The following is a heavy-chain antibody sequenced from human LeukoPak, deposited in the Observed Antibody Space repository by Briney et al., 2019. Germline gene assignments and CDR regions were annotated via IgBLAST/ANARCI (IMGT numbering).Heavy chain of an antibody. D-gene: IGHD5-12*01. V-gene: IGHV3-11*04. CDR3: ARMYSSGYYGDYFDY. CDR2: ISADAATV. CDR1: GFIFSNYY. J-gene: IGHJ4*02. Sequence: GGSLRLSCTASGFIFSNYYMAWVRQPPGGGLEWISYISADAATVKYADSVEGRFTVSRDNTQNSIYLEMSSLRVDDTAVYYCARMYSSGYYGDYFDYWGQGNLVSVSS.